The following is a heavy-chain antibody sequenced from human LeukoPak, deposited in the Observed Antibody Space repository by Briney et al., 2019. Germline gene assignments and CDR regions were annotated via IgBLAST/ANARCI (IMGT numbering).Heavy chain of an antibody. Sequence: GGSLRLSCAASGFTFSSYWMSWVRQAPGKGLEWVANIKQDGSEKCFVDSVKGRFTISRDNAKNSLYLQTNSLRAEDTAVYYCARGGSYKFDYWGQGNLVTVSS. CDR1: GFTFSSYW. CDR2: IKQDGSEK. CDR3: ARGGSYKFDY. V-gene: IGHV3-7*01. D-gene: IGHD1-26*01. J-gene: IGHJ4*02.